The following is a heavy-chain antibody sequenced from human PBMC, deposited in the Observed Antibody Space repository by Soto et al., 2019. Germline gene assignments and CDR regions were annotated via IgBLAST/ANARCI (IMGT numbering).Heavy chain of an antibody. CDR3: VRYPDYYNGMDV. CDR2: MNVNTGYT. Sequence: QVQLVQSGAEVKKPGASVKVSCKASGYTFTSYDIHWVRQATGQGLEWMGWMNVNTGYTDCAQRFRGRVTFTKAASGPTAYMELSSPTSEDTAVYYCVRYPDYYNGMDVWGPGTRGSVSS. CDR1: GYTFTSYD. V-gene: IGHV1-8*01. J-gene: IGHJ6*01.